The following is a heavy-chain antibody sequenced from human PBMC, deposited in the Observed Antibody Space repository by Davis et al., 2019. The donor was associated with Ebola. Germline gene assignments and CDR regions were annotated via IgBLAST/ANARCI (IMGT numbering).Heavy chain of an antibody. CDR3: AYTYYDFWSGYSNWFDP. J-gene: IGHJ5*02. CDR2: IIPTLGTV. D-gene: IGHD3-3*01. V-gene: IGHV1-69*13. Sequence: SVKVSCKASGGTLRRYGIIWVRQAPGHGLEWMGGIIPTLGTVNYAQKFQGRVTITADESTSTAYMDLSSLRSDDTAVYYCAYTYYDFWSGYSNWFDPWGQGTLVTVSS. CDR1: GGTLRRYG.